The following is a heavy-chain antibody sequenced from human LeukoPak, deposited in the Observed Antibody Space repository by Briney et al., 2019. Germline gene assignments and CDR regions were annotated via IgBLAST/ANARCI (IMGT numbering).Heavy chain of an antibody. CDR1: GFTFSRYW. V-gene: IGHV3-7*04. D-gene: IGHD5-12*01. CDR3: ARGGYLFDP. CDR2: IKQDGSEK. J-gene: IGHJ5*02. Sequence: GGSLRLSCAASGFTFSRYWMSWVRQAPGKGLEWVANIKQDGSEKNYVDSVRGRFSISRDNAKNSLYLEMNSLRGEDTAVYYCARGGYLFDPWGQGTLVTVSS.